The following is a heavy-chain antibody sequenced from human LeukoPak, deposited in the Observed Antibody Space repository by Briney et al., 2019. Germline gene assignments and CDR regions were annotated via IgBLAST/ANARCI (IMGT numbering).Heavy chain of an antibody. J-gene: IGHJ4*02. D-gene: IGHD3-3*01. CDR1: GYTFTSYG. Sequence: ASVKVSCKASGYTFTSYGISWVRQAPGQGLEWMGWISAYNGNTNYAQMLQGRVTMTTDTSTSTAYMELRSLRSDDTAVYYYARGGSVMISSRVYFDYWGQGTLVTVSS. V-gene: IGHV1-18*01. CDR2: ISAYNGNT. CDR3: ARGGSVMISSRVYFDY.